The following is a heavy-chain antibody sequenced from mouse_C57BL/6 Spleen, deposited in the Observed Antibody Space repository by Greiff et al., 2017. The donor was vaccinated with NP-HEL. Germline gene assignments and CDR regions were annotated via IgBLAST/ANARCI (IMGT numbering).Heavy chain of an antibody. CDR1: GYAFSSSW. CDR2: IYPGDGDT. V-gene: IGHV1-82*01. CDR3: GGDYYGSSPYYAMDY. D-gene: IGHD1-1*01. J-gene: IGHJ4*01. Sequence: VQLQQSGPELVKPGASVKISCKASGYAFSSSWMNWVKQRPGKGLEWIGRIYPGDGDTNYNGKFKGKATLTADKSSSTAYMQLSSLTSEDSAVYFCGGDYYGSSPYYAMDYWGQGTSVTVSS.